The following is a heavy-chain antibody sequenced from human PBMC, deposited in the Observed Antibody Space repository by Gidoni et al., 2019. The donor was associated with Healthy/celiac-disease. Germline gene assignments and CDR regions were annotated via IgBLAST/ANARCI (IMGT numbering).Heavy chain of an antibody. CDR2: SNPNSGGT. D-gene: IGHD3-22*01. CDR1: GYTFTGYY. J-gene: IGHJ6*02. V-gene: IGHV1-2*02. CDR3: ARGDMIVVVITTLHYYYGMDV. Sequence: QVQLVQSGAEVKKHGASVKVSCKASGYTFTGYYMHWVRQAPGQGLEWMGWSNPNSGGTNYAQKFQGRVTMTRDTSISTAYMELSRLRSDDTAVYYCARGDMIVVVITTLHYYYGMDVWGQGTTVTVSS.